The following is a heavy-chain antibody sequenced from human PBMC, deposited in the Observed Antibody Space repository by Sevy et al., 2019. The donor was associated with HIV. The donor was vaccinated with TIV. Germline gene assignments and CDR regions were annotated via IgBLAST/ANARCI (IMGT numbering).Heavy chain of an antibody. D-gene: IGHD6-6*01. Sequence: SETLSLTCTVSGGSISSYYWSWIRQPPGKGLEWIGYIFYSGNTYYNPSLKRRVTISVDTSKNQFSLKPTSVTAADTAVYYCATISQQLVGFFDYWGQGTLVTVSS. J-gene: IGHJ4*02. V-gene: IGHV4-59*01. CDR1: GGSISSYY. CDR3: ATISQQLVGFFDY. CDR2: IFYSGNT.